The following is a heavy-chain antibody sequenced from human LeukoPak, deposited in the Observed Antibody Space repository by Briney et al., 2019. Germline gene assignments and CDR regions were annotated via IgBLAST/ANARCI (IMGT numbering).Heavy chain of an antibody. CDR1: GGSISSYY. V-gene: IGHV4-4*07. J-gene: IGHJ6*03. D-gene: IGHD2-2*01. CDR2: IHTSGST. CDR3: AREGCSSTSCRASYYYYYYMDV. Sequence: SETLSLTCTVSGGSISSYYWSWIRQPAGKGLEWIGRIHTSGSTNYNPSLKSRVTMSVDTSKNQFSLKLSSVTAADTAVYYCAREGCSSTSCRASYYYYYYMDVWGKGTTVTVSS.